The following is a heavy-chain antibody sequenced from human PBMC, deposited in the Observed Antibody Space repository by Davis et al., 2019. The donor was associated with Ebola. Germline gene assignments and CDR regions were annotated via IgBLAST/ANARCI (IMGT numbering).Heavy chain of an antibody. CDR3: SASDFYYGVDV. Sequence: ASVMVSCKASSDIFINYHIHSVRHAPGQGLEWMGIINPSAGSTHYAQTFQVRVIMTRDTSTRTVYMELSSLRSEDTAVYYCSASDFYYGVDVWVQGTTVTVSS. J-gene: IGHJ6*02. CDR2: INPSAGST. V-gene: IGHV1-46*03. CDR1: SDIFINYH.